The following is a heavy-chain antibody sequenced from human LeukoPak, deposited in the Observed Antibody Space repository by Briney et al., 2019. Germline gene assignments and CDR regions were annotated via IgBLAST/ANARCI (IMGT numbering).Heavy chain of an antibody. J-gene: IGHJ6*03. D-gene: IGHD2-21*01. CDR1: GFTFSNYA. CDR2: ITNSGDNT. Sequence: PGGSLRLSCAASGFTFSNYAMSWVRQAPGKGLEWVSAITNSGDNTYYADSVKGRFTISRDNSKNTLYLQMNSLRAEDTAVYYCAKVNGYCGGDCYYYYYMDVWGKGTTVTVSS. V-gene: IGHV3-23*01. CDR3: AKVNGYCGGDCYYYYYMDV.